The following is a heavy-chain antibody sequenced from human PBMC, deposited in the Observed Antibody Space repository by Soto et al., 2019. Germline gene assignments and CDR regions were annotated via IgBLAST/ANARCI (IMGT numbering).Heavy chain of an antibody. CDR2: IDPSDSQT. J-gene: IGHJ4*02. CDR3: ARQRYDSDTGPNFQYYFDS. V-gene: IGHV5-10-1*01. CDR1: GYSFAGYW. D-gene: IGHD3-22*01. Sequence: TGESLKISCKGSGYSFAGYWITWVRQKPGKGLEWMGRIDPSDSQTYYSPSFRGHVTISVTKSITTVFLQWSSLRASDTAMYYCARQRYDSDTGPNFQYYFDSWGQGTPVTVSS.